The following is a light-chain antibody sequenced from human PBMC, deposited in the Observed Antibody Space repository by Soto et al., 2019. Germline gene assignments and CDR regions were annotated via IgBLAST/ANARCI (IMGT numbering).Light chain of an antibody. Sequence: EIVMTQSPATLSVSPGERATLSCRASQSVSSNLAWYQQKPGQAPRLLIYGASTRATGIPARFSGSGSGTEFNLPISSLQSEDFAFYYCQHYNNWPRTFGQGTKVEIK. V-gene: IGKV3-15*01. CDR1: QSVSSN. CDR2: GAS. CDR3: QHYNNWPRT. J-gene: IGKJ1*01.